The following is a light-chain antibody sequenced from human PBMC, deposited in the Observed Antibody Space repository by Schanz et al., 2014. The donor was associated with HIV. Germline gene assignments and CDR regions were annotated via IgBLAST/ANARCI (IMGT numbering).Light chain of an antibody. CDR1: QSVSSN. V-gene: IGKV3-15*01. Sequence: EIVMTQSPATLSVSPGERATLSCRASQSVSSNLAWYQQKPGQAPRLLIYGASTRATGIPARFSGSGSGTDFTLTISSMEPEDFAVYYCKYFGNSGGTFGGGTKVEIK. CDR3: KYFGNSGGT. CDR2: GAS. J-gene: IGKJ4*01.